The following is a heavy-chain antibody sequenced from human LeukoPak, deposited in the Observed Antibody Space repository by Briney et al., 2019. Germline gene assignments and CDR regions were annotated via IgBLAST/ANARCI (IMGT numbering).Heavy chain of an antibody. CDR3: VGESRSGTSY. V-gene: IGHV3-7*01. D-gene: IGHD3-10*01. J-gene: IGHJ4*02. CDR2: IRQDGSEK. CDR1: GFTFSNYW. Sequence: PGGSLRLSCAASGFTFSNYWMSWVRQAPGKGLEWVANIRQDGSEKQYVDSVKGRFTISRDNAKNSLYPQMNSLRAEDMAVFFCVGESRSGTSYWGQGTLVTVSS.